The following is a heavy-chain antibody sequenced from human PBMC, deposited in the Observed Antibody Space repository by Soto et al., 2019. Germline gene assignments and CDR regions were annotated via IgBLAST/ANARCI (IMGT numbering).Heavy chain of an antibody. CDR1: GFTFSNYN. J-gene: IGHJ4*02. D-gene: IGHD6-19*01. V-gene: IGHV3-21*01. CDR2: ISSSSSYI. CDR3: ARGSAEAGTAAIDH. Sequence: EVQLVESGGGLVKPGGSLRLSCAASGFTFSNYNMNWVRQAPGKGLEWVSSISSSSSYIYYADSVKGRFTISRDNARNSLYLPMNSLRAADTAVYYCARGSAEAGTAAIDHWGQGTLVTVSS.